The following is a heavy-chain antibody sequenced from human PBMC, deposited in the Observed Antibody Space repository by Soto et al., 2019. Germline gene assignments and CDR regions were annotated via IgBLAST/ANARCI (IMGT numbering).Heavy chain of an antibody. V-gene: IGHV3-72*01. CDR2: TRNKANSYTT. CDR3: ARGEAKGYYGSGSSFGGMDV. J-gene: IGHJ6*02. Sequence: GGSLRLSCAASGFTFSDHYMDWVRQAPGKGLEWVGRTRNKANSYTTEYAASVKGRFTISRYDSKNSLYLQMNSLRTEDTAVYYCARGEAKGYYGSGSSFGGMDVWGQGTTVTVSS. CDR1: GFTFSDHY. D-gene: IGHD3-10*01.